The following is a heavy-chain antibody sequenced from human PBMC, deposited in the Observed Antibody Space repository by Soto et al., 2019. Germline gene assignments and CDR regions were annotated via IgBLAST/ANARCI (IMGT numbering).Heavy chain of an antibody. CDR1: GGTFSSYA. Sequence: QVQLVRSGAEVKKPGSSVKVSCKASGGTFSSYAISWVRQAPGQGLEWMGGIIPIFGTANYAQKFQGRVTITADESTSTAYMELSSLRSEDTAVYYCARDRTRPGYSSSYAHWGQGTLVTVSS. CDR3: ARDRTRPGYSSSYAH. V-gene: IGHV1-69*01. CDR2: IIPIFGTA. J-gene: IGHJ1*01. D-gene: IGHD6-13*01.